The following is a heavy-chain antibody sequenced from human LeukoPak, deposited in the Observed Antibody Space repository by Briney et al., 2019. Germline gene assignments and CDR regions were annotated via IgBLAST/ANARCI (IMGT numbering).Heavy chain of an antibody. V-gene: IGHV3-30-3*01. Sequence: GGSLRLSCAASGFTFSSYAMHWVRQAPGKGLEWVAVISYDGSNKYYADSVKGRFTISRGNSKNTLYLQMNSLRAEDTAVYYCARDPVPQLLPEYFDYWGQGTLVTVSS. CDR2: ISYDGSNK. D-gene: IGHD2-2*01. CDR3: ARDPVPQLLPEYFDY. J-gene: IGHJ4*02. CDR1: GFTFSSYA.